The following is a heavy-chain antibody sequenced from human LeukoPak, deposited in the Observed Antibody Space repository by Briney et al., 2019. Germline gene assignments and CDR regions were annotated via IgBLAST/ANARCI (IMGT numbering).Heavy chain of an antibody. CDR1: GFTFSHFW. Sequence: GGSLRLSCAASGFTFSHFWIHWVRQAPGKGLVWVSRINSGGSDTIYADSVKGRFTSSRDNAKNILYLQMNNLRAEDTAVYYCARMTTVTTEGIWGQGTMVTVSS. V-gene: IGHV3-74*01. CDR2: INSGGSDT. CDR3: ARMTTVTTEGI. J-gene: IGHJ3*02. D-gene: IGHD4-17*01.